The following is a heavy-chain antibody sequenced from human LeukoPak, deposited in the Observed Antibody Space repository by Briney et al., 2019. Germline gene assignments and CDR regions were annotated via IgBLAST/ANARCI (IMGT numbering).Heavy chain of an antibody. D-gene: IGHD1-26*01. V-gene: IGHV3-30*02. Sequence: GESLRLSCAASGFTFSSYGMHWVRQAPGKGLEWVAFIRYDGSNKYYADSVKGRFTISRDNSKNTLYLQMNSLRAEDTAVYYCARRGRVGATYYYYYMDVWGKGTTVTVSS. CDR1: GFTFSSYG. J-gene: IGHJ6*03. CDR3: ARRGRVGATYYYYYMDV. CDR2: IRYDGSNK.